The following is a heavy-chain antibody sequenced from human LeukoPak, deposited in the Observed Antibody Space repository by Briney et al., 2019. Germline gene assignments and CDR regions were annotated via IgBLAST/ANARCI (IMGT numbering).Heavy chain of an antibody. CDR3: ARVWDYPDY. J-gene: IGHJ4*02. D-gene: IGHD1-26*01. CDR2: INPIGGST. V-gene: IGHV1-46*01. CDR1: GYTFTSYD. Sequence: ASVKVSCKASGYTFTSYDMHWVRQSPGQGLEWMGIINPIGGSTSYAQKFQGRVTITRDMSTSTAYKPLSSLRSEDTAVYYCARVWDYPDYWGQGNLVTVSS.